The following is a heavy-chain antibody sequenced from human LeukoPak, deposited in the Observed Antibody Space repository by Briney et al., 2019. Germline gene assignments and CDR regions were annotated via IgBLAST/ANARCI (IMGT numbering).Heavy chain of an antibody. CDR1: GFTFSSYG. D-gene: IGHD1-26*01. CDR3: AKDRLGALLYFDS. V-gene: IGHV3-23*01. Sequence: PGGTLRLSCAAPGFTFSSYGMSWVRQAPGKGLEWVSAISGSGGSTYYADSVKGRFTISRDHSKNTLYLQMNTLRAEDTAVYSCAKDRLGALLYFDSWGQGTLVTVSS. J-gene: IGHJ4*02. CDR2: ISGSGGST.